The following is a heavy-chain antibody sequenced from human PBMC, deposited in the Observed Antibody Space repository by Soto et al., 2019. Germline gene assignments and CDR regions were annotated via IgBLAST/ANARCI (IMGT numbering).Heavy chain of an antibody. V-gene: IGHV3-30-3*01. CDR1: GFTFSSYA. CDR2: ISYDGSNK. D-gene: IGHD3-22*01. J-gene: IGHJ4*02. Sequence: QVQLVESGGGVVQPGRSLRLSCAASGFTFSSYAMHWVRQAPGKGLEWVAVISYDGSNKYYADSVKGRFTISRDNSKNTLYLQMNSLRAEDTAVYYCARDLRDSSGYYHDYWGQGTLVTVSS. CDR3: ARDLRDSSGYYHDY.